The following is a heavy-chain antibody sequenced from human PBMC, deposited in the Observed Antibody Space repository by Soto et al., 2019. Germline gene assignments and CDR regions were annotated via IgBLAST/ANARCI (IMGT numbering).Heavy chain of an antibody. Sequence: QVQLVESGGGVVQPGRSLRLSCAASGFTFSSYAMHWVRQAPGKGLEWVAVISYDGSNKYYADSVKGRFTISRDNSKNTLYLQMNSLRAEDTAVYYCARHPMGRYYGSGSDYFDYWGQGTLVTVSS. CDR2: ISYDGSNK. CDR3: ARHPMGRYYGSGSDYFDY. V-gene: IGHV3-30-3*01. CDR1: GFTFSSYA. D-gene: IGHD3-10*01. J-gene: IGHJ4*02.